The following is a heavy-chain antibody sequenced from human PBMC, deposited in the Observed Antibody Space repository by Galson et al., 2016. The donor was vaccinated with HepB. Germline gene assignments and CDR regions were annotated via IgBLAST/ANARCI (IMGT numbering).Heavy chain of an antibody. Sequence: SLRLSCAASGFTFNNYGMTWVRQAPGKGLEVVSSISRSGDSRDYADSVKGRFTISRDNSKNTLSLQMNSLGVEDTAVYYCAKAFAVGFWSGYDYWGQGSPVTVSS. CDR3: AKAFAVGFWSGYDY. CDR2: ISRSGDSR. V-gene: IGHV3-23*01. CDR1: GFTFNNYG. D-gene: IGHD3-3*01. J-gene: IGHJ4*02.